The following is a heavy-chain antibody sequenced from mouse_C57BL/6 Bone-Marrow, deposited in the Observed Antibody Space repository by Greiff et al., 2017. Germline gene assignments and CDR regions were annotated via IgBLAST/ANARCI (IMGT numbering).Heavy chain of an antibody. Sequence: VQLQQPGAELVKPGASVKLSCKASGYTFTSYWMHWVKQRPGQGLEWIGMIHPNSGSTNYNEKFKSKATLTVDKSSSTAYMQLSSLTAEAAAVYSCTREMDYYGSSDAAYWGQGTTLTVSS. V-gene: IGHV1-64*01. CDR3: TREMDYYGSSDAAY. D-gene: IGHD1-1*01. CDR1: GYTFTSYW. J-gene: IGHJ2*01. CDR2: IHPNSGST.